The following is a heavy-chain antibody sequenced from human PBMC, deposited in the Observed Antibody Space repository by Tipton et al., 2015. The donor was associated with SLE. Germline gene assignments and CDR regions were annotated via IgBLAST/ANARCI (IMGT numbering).Heavy chain of an antibody. CDR2: ISGSGGST. CDR1: GFTFSCYA. D-gene: IGHD5-18*01. V-gene: IGHV3-23*01. Sequence: SLRLSCAASGFTFSCYAMSWVRQAPGKGLEWVSAISGSGGSTYYADSVKGRFTISRDNSKNTLYLQMNSLRAEDTAVYYCAKGGGYSYGSGYFDYWGQGTLVTVSS. CDR3: AKGGGYSYGSGYFDY. J-gene: IGHJ4*02.